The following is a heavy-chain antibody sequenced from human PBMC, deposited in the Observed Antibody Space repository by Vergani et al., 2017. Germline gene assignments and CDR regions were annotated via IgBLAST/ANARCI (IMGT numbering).Heavy chain of an antibody. J-gene: IGHJ4*02. CDR1: GGSISSGSYY. V-gene: IGHV4-61*02. CDR3: ARSGSRGMVATYVDY. CDR2: IYTSGST. Sequence: QVQLQESGPGLVKPSQTLSLTCTVSGGSISSGSYYWSWIRQPAGKGLEWIGRIYTSGSTNYNPSLKSRVTISVDTSKNQFSLKLSSVTAADTAVYYCARSGSRGMVATYVDYWGQGTLVTVSS. D-gene: IGHD5-12*01.